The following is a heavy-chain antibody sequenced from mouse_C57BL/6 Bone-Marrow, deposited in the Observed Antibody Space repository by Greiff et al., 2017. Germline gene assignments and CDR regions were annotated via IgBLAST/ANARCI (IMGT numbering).Heavy chain of an antibody. D-gene: IGHD1-1*01. CDR3: ARSRYYGSSYEAY. V-gene: IGHV1-81*01. CDR1: GYTFTSYG. CDR2: IYPRSGNT. Sequence: ESGAELARPGASVKLSCKASGYTFTSYGISWVKQRTGQGLEWIGEIYPRSGNTYYNEKFKGKATLTADKSSSTAYMELRSLTSEDSAVYFCARSRYYGSSYEAYWGQGTLVTVSA. J-gene: IGHJ3*01.